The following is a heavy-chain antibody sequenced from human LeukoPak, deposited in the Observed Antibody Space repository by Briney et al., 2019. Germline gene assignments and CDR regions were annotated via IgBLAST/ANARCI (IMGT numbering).Heavy chain of an antibody. CDR1: GYSFTSYR. Sequence: GESPKISCKGSGYSFTSYRIGWVRQMPGKGLEWMGIIYPGDSGTRYSPSFQGQVTISADKSISTAYLQWSSLKASDTAMYYCARTGFGEFPFYGMDVWGQGTTVTVSS. V-gene: IGHV5-51*01. CDR2: IYPGDSGT. D-gene: IGHD3-10*01. CDR3: ARTGFGEFPFYGMDV. J-gene: IGHJ6*02.